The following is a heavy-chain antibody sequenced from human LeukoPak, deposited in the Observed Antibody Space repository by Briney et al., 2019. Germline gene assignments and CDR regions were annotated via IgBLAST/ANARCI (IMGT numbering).Heavy chain of an antibody. D-gene: IGHD3-22*01. J-gene: IGHJ4*02. CDR1: GFTVSSNY. CDR3: TRGGGFSMIVVVFDS. Sequence: GGSLRLSCGASGFTVSSNYMSWVRQAPGKGLEWVGFIRSKAYGGTTEYAANVKGRFTISRDDSKSIAYLQMNSLKTEDTAVYYCTRGGGFSMIVVVFDSWGQGTLVTVSS. CDR2: IRSKAYGGTT. V-gene: IGHV3-49*04.